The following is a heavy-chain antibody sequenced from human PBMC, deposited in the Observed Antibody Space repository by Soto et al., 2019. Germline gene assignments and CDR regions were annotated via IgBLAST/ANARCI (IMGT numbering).Heavy chain of an antibody. J-gene: IGHJ4*02. D-gene: IGHD1-1*01. V-gene: IGHV3-23*01. CDR1: GFTFSTYA. CDR3: AKERQCPPNSFHY. Sequence: LRLSCAASGFTFSTYALSWVRQAPGKGLEWVSAISANGQGIYYADSVRGRFTISRDNSKNTIFLHMDSLRAEDTAVYYCAKERQCPPNSFHYWCQGTLVPVSS. CDR2: ISANGQGI.